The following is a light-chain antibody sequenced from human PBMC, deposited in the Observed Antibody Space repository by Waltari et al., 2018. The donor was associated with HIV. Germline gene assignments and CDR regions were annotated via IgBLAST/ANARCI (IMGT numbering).Light chain of an antibody. CDR1: RNVNNN. CDR3: QQYDKWPLT. CDR2: GAS. Sequence: EIVMTQSPATLSVSPGERVTLSCRASRNVNNNLAWYQQKPGQAPRLLTYGASTRATGLPARFSGSGSGTEFTLTISSLQSEDFVVYYCQQYDKWPLTFGGGTKVEIK. J-gene: IGKJ4*01. V-gene: IGKV3-15*01.